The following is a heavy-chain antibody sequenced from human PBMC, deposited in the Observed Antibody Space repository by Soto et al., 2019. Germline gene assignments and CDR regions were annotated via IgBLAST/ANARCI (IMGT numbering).Heavy chain of an antibody. CDR3: ARVEQWLVKTGYFDY. J-gene: IGHJ4*02. D-gene: IGHD6-19*01. CDR2: TYYRSKWYN. CDR1: GDSVSSNSAA. V-gene: IGHV6-1*01. Sequence: HSQTLSLTCAISGDSVSSNSAAWNWIRQSPSRGLEWLGRTYYRSKWYNDYAVSVKSRITINPDTSKNQFSLQLNSVTPEDTAVYYCARVEQWLVKTGYFDYWGQGTLVTVSS.